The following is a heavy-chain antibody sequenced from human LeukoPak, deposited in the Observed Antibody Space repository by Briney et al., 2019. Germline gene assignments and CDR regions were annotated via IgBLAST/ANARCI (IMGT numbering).Heavy chain of an antibody. CDR3: ARWRSGSCSD. Sequence: GGSLRLSCAASGFTFSSYSMNWVRQAPGKGLEWVSSISSSSSYIYYADSVKGRFTISRDNAKNSLYLQMNSLGAEDTAVYYCARWRSGSCSDWGQGTLVTVSS. J-gene: IGHJ4*02. D-gene: IGHD1-26*01. CDR2: ISSSSSYI. V-gene: IGHV3-21*04. CDR1: GFTFSSYS.